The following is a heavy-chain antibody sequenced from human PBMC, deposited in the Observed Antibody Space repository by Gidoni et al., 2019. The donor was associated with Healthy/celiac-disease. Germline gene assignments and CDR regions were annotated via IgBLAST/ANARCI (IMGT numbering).Heavy chain of an antibody. Sequence: QVQLVQSGAEVKKPGASVKVSGTASGYTFTGYDMHWGRQAPGQGLEWRGWINPTSGGTNYAQKFQGRVTMTRDTSISTAYMELSRLRSDDTAVYYCARPRRNSRGVAFDIWGQGTMVTVSS. CDR1: GYTFTGYD. CDR3: ARPRRNSRGVAFDI. V-gene: IGHV1-2*02. J-gene: IGHJ3*02. D-gene: IGHD6-25*01. CDR2: INPTSGGT.